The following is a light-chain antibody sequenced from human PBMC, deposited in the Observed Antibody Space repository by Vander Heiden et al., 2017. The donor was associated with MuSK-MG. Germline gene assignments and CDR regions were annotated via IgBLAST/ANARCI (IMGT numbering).Light chain of an antibody. Sequence: DIVLTQSPATLSLSPGERATLSCRASQSVSSYLAWYQQKPGQAPRLLIYDASNRATGIPARFSGSGSGTDFTLTISSLEPEDFAVYYCQQRSNWPPVTFGPGTKVDIK. CDR2: DAS. J-gene: IGKJ3*01. CDR3: QQRSNWPPVT. CDR1: QSVSSY. V-gene: IGKV3-11*01.